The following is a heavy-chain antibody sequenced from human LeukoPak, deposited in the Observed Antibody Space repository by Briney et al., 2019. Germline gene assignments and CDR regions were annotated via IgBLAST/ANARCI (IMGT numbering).Heavy chain of an antibody. D-gene: IGHD3-10*01. CDR1: GGSFSGYY. CDR2: INHSRRT. J-gene: IGHJ4*02. CDR3: ARGVDYYGV. V-gene: IGHV4-34*01. Sequence: SETLSLTCAVYGGSFSGYYWNWVRQPPGKGLEWIGEINHSRRTNYNPSLKSRVTISVDTSKKQFSLKMRSVTAADTAVYYCARGVDYYGVWGQGTLVTVSS.